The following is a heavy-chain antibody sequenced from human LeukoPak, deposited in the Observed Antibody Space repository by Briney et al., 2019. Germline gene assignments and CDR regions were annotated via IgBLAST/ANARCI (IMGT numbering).Heavy chain of an antibody. J-gene: IGHJ4*02. CDR3: AKDPFDY. Sequence: GGSLRLSCVASGFTFDDCAMHWVRQAPGKGLEWVSGISWNSGSIGYADSVKGRFTISRDNAKNSLYLQMSSLRAEDTALYYCAKDPFDYWGQGTLVTVSS. CDR1: GFTFDDCA. CDR2: ISWNSGSI. V-gene: IGHV3-9*01.